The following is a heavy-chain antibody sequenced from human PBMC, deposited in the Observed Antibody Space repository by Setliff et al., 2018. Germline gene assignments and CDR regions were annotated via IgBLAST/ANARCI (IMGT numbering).Heavy chain of an antibody. D-gene: IGHD2-21*02. CDR2: ISASGDTT. CDR1: GYTSSSYA. V-gene: IGHV3-23*01. CDR3: TTDPDDFRLDY. J-gene: IGHJ4*02. Sequence: GGSLRLSCAASGYTSSSYAMTWVRQAPGKGLEWVSIISASGDTTYYADSVKGRFTISRDNSKNTLYLQMNSLKTEDTAVYYCTTDPDDFRLDYWGQGTLVTVSS.